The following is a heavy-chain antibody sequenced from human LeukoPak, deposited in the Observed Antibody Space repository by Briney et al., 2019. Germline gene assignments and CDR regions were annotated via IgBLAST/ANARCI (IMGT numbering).Heavy chain of an antibody. D-gene: IGHD2-15*01. J-gene: IGHJ4*02. CDR2: VNPNSGGT. Sequence: GASVKVSCKASGYTFTGYYMHWVRQAPGQGLEWMGWVNPNSGGTNYAQKFQGRVTMTRDTSISTAYMELSRLRSDDTAVYYCARERTLTSCYDYWGQGTLVTVSS. CDR3: ARERTLTSCYDY. V-gene: IGHV1-2*02. CDR1: GYTFTGYY.